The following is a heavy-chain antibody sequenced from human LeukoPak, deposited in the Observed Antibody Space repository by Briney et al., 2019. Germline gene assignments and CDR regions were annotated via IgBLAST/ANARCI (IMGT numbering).Heavy chain of an antibody. CDR1: GYTFTSYG. CDR2: ISAYNGNT. J-gene: IGHJ5*02. D-gene: IGHD6-13*01. V-gene: IGHV1-18*01. Sequence: ASVKVSCKASGYTFTSYGISWVRQATGQGLEWMGWISAYNGNTNYAQKLQGRVTMTTDTSTSTAYMELRSLRSDDTAVYYCARSDSSSWYDWFDPWGQGTLVTVSS. CDR3: ARSDSSSWYDWFDP.